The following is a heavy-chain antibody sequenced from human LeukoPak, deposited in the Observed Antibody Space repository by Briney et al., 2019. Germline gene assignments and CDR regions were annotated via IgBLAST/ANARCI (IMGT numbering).Heavy chain of an antibody. CDR3: ARDGSLGSEGLRPRYYYYYGMDV. CDR1: GFTFSSYG. D-gene: IGHD4-17*01. J-gene: IGHJ6*02. V-gene: IGHV3-33*01. Sequence: GGSLRLSCAASGFTFSSYGMLWVRQAPGKGLEWVAVIWYDGSNKYYADSVKGRFTISRDNSKNTLYLQMNSLRAEDTAVYYCARDGSLGSEGLRPRYYYYYGMDVWGQGTTVTVSS. CDR2: IWYDGSNK.